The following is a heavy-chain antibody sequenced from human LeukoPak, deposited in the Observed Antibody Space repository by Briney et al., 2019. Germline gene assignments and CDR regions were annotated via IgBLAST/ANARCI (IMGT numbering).Heavy chain of an antibody. V-gene: IGHV4-4*08. Sequence: SETLSLTCTVSGGSIFSYYWNWIRQPPGKGLEWIGYIYPNGITSYNPSLRSRGTISMATSKNQFSLRLRSVTAADTAIYYCARRAYYDTSGYYPTSGYFDLWGRGTLVTVSS. CDR2: IYPNGIT. D-gene: IGHD3-22*01. CDR1: GGSIFSYY. J-gene: IGHJ2*01. CDR3: ARRAYYDTSGYYPTSGYFDL.